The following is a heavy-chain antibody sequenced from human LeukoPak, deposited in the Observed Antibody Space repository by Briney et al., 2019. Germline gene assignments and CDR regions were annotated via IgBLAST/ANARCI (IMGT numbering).Heavy chain of an antibody. CDR1: GDSVSSNSAA. D-gene: IGHD3-16*01. V-gene: IGHV6-1*01. J-gene: IGHJ1*01. CDR2: THYRSKWYN. Sequence: SQTLSLTCAISGDSVSSNSAAWNWIRQSPSRGLEWLGRTHYRSKWYNGYAVSVKSRVTINPDTSKNQFSLQLNSVTPEDTAVYYCARHSWGLPPAEYFQHWGQGTLVTVSS. CDR3: ARHSWGLPPAEYFQH.